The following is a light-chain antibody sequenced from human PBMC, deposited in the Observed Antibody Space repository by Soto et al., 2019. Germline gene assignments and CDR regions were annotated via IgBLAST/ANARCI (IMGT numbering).Light chain of an antibody. CDR3: QQYNNWPGT. CDR2: GAS. Sequence: EIMMTQSPATLSVCQGERATLYCRASQSVSSNLAWYQQKPGQAPRLLIYGASTRATGIPARFSGSGSGTEFTLTISSLQSEDFAVYYCQQYNNWPGTFGQGTKVDIK. J-gene: IGKJ1*01. V-gene: IGKV3D-15*01. CDR1: QSVSSN.